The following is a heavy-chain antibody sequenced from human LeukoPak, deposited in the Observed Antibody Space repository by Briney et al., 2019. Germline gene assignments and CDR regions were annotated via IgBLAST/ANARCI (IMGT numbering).Heavy chain of an antibody. V-gene: IGHV6-1*01. Sequence: SQTLSLTCVISGDSVSSNSAAWNWIRQSPSRGLQWLGRTYYRSKWYNDYAVSVRSRITINPDTSRNEFSLKLSSVTAADTAVYYCARGPMARGVSRKNWFDPWGQGTLVTVSS. CDR1: GDSVSSNSAA. CDR3: ARGPMARGVSRKNWFDP. D-gene: IGHD3-10*01. CDR2: TYYRSKWYN. J-gene: IGHJ5*02.